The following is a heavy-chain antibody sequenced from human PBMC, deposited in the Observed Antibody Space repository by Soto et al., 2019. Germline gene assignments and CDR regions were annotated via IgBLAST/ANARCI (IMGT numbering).Heavy chain of an antibody. CDR3: AKPAGYSSGWFLRNWFDP. J-gene: IGHJ5*02. CDR1: GFTFSSYG. CDR2: ISYDGSNK. D-gene: IGHD6-19*01. Sequence: PGGSLRLSCAASGFTFSSYGMHWVRQAPGKGLERVAVISYDGSNKYYADSVKGRFTISRDNSKNTLYLQMNSLRAEDTAVYYCAKPAGYSSGWFLRNWFDPWGQGTLVTVSS. V-gene: IGHV3-30*18.